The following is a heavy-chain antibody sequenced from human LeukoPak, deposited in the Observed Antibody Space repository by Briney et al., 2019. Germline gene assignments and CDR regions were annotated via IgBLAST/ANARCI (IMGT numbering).Heavy chain of an antibody. CDR2: IRSDGSNK. D-gene: IGHD6-19*01. V-gene: IGHV3-30*04. J-gene: IGHJ4*02. CDR3: ARILDSAWGELGY. CDR1: GFTFNKYT. Sequence: GGSLRLSCAASGFTFNKYTMHWVRQAPGKGLEWMAFIRSDGSNKYYADSVKGRFTISRDNSKNTLYLQMNSLRAEDTAVYYCARILDSAWGELGYWGQGTLVTVSS.